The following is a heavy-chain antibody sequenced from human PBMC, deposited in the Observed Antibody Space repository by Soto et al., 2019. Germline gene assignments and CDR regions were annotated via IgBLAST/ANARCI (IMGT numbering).Heavy chain of an antibody. CDR1: GGTFSSYA. D-gene: IGHD1-26*01. J-gene: IGHJ2*01. CDR3: SRWPRGSYRYWYFYL. V-gene: IGHV1-69*01. CDR2: SIPIFGTA. Sequence: QVQLVQSGAEVKKPGSSVKVSCKASGGTFSSYAISWVRQAPGQGLEWMGASIPIFGTANYAQKFQGRVTITADESTSTAYMELSSLRSEDTAVYYCSRWPRGSYRYWYFYLWGRSTLVTVSS.